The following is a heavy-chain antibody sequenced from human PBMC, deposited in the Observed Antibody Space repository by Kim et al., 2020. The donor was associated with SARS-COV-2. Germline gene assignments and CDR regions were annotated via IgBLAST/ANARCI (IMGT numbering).Heavy chain of an antibody. J-gene: IGHJ5*02. CDR3: AKASRGHLWFGEFNWFDP. V-gene: IGHV3-9*01. CDR1: GFTFDDYA. D-gene: IGHD3-10*01. CDR2: ISWNSGSI. Sequence: GGSLRLSCAASGFTFDDYAMHWVRQAPGKGLEWVSGISWNSGSIGYADSVKGRFTISRDNAKNSLYLQMNSLRAEDTALYYCAKASRGHLWFGEFNWFDPWGQGTLVTVSS.